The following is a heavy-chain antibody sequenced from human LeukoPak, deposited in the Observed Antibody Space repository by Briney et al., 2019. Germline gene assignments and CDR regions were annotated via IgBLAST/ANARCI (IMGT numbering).Heavy chain of an antibody. Sequence: GGSLRLSCAASGFTFSSYAMSWVRQAPGKGLEWVSAISGSGSTIYYADSVKGRFTISRDNAKNSLYLQMNSLRAEDTAVYYCARRLRRNYFDYWGQGTLVTVSS. D-gene: IGHD4-17*01. CDR1: GFTFSSYA. CDR2: ISGSGSTI. CDR3: ARRLRRNYFDY. J-gene: IGHJ4*02. V-gene: IGHV3-48*03.